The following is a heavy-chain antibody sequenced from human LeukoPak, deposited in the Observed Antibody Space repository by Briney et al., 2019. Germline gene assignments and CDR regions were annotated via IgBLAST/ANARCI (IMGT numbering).Heavy chain of an antibody. V-gene: IGHV1-8*03. CDR1: GYTFTSYD. CDR3: ARGSTPAANDY. J-gene: IGHJ4*02. Sequence: ASVKVSCKASGYTFTSYDINWVRQATGQGLEWMGWMNPNSGNTGYAQKFQGRVTITRNTSISTAYIELSSLRSEDTAVYYCARGSTPAANDYWGQGTLVTVSS. D-gene: IGHD2-15*01. CDR2: MNPNSGNT.